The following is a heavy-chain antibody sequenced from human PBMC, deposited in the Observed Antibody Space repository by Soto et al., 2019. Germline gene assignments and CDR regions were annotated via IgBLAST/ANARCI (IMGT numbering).Heavy chain of an antibody. V-gene: IGHV1-3*01. Sequence: QVQLVQSRAEVMKPGASVKVSCTASGYTFTHYAIHWVRHAPGQRLEWMGFINAGSGNTKYSQTFQGRLTFTKDTSASTAYMDLSSLRSEDTAIYYCARGLAADGAWGQGTLVTVSS. CDR3: ARGLAADGA. CDR1: GYTFTHYA. D-gene: IGHD6-13*01. CDR2: INAGSGNT. J-gene: IGHJ5*02.